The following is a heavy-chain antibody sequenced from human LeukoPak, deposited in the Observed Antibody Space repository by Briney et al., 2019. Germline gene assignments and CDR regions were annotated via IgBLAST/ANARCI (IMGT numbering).Heavy chain of an antibody. D-gene: IGHD3-22*01. CDR2: IIPTFGTA. CDR3: ASPPKSQYYDSSGYYYYFDY. V-gene: IGHV1-69*13. CDR1: GGTFSSYA. Sequence: SVKVSCKASGGTFSSYAISWVRQAPGQGLEWMGGIIPTFGTANYAQKFQGRVTITADESTSTAYMELSSLRSEDTAVYYCASPPKSQYYDSSGYYYYFDYWGQGTLVTVSS. J-gene: IGHJ4*02.